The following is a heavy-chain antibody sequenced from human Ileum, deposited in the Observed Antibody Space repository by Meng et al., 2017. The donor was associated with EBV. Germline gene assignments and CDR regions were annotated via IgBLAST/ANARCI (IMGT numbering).Heavy chain of an antibody. CDR2: IYYSGST. Sequence: QLERGESCPGLVKPSGTLSLTCTVSGGSISSSSYYWGWIRQPPGKGLEWIGSIYYSGSTYYNPSLKSRVTISVDTSKNQFSLKLGSVTAADTAVYYCARSIVVVPAAIYYWGQGTLVTVSS. CDR3: ARSIVVVPAAIYY. J-gene: IGHJ4*02. V-gene: IGHV4-39*01. D-gene: IGHD2-2*01. CDR1: GGSISSSSYY.